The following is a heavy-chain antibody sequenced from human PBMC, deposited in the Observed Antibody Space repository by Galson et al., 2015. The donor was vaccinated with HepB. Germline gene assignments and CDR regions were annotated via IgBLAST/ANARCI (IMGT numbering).Heavy chain of an antibody. J-gene: IGHJ4*02. D-gene: IGHD5-12*01. CDR2: FRSKAYGGTP. CDR3: TGDRKGGYGPFDY. Sequence: SLRLSCAASGFTFGDYTMSWFRQAPGKGLEWVGSFRSKAYGGTPEYVASVKRRFTISRHDSKSIAYLQINSLKTEDTAVYYCTGDRKGGYGPFDYWGQGTLVTVSS. V-gene: IGHV3-49*03. CDR1: GFTFGDYT.